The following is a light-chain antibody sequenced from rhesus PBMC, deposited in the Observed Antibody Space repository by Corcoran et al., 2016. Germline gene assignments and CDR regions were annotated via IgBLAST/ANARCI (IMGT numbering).Light chain of an antibody. J-gene: IGKJ4*01. Sequence: DIVMTQSPDSLAVSLGQRVTINCKSSQSLLYSSNNKNYLAWYQQKPEQAPKLLIYWASTRESGVPNRLSGSGSGTDFTLTISGLQAEDVAVYYCQQYYSTPLTFGGGTKVEIK. CDR1: QSLLYSSNNKNY. V-gene: IGKV4-1*01. CDR3: QQYYSTPLT. CDR2: WAS.